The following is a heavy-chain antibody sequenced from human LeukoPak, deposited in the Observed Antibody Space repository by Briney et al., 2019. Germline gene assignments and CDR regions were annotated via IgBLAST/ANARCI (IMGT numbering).Heavy chain of an antibody. CDR3: ARDIGSGYYNFDY. Sequence: AASVKVSCKASGYTFTSSDFNWVRQATGQGLEWMGWMNPNSGNTGYAQKIQGRVTMTRDTSTSTVYMELSSLTSEDTAVYYCARDIGSGYYNFDYWGQGTLVTVSS. CDR2: MNPNSGNT. J-gene: IGHJ4*02. D-gene: IGHD3-3*01. CDR1: GYTFTSSD. V-gene: IGHV1-8*01.